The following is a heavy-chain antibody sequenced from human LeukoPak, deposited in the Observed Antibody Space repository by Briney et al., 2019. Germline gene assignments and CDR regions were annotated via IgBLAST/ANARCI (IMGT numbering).Heavy chain of an antibody. CDR3: ARLVAVAGTKFDY. V-gene: IGHV5-51*01. CDR2: IYPGDSDT. J-gene: IGHJ4*02. D-gene: IGHD6-19*01. CDR1: GYSLTSYW. Sequence: GESLKISCKDSGYSLTSYWIGWVRPMPGKGLECMGIIYPGDSDTRYSPSFQGQVTISADKSISTAYLQWSSLKASDTAMYYCARLVAVAGTKFDYWGQGTLVTVSS.